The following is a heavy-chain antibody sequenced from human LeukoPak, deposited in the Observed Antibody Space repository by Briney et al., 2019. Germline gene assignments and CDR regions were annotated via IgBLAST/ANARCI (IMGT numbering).Heavy chain of an antibody. J-gene: IGHJ2*01. D-gene: IGHD3-10*01. Sequence: ASVKVSCKVSGYTLTELSMHWVRQAPGKGLEWMGGFDPEDGETIYAQKFQGRVTMTEDTSTDTAYMELRSLRSEDTAVYYCATPRRGDWYFDLWGRGSLVTVSS. CDR2: FDPEDGET. CDR1: GYTLTELS. V-gene: IGHV1-24*01. CDR3: ATPRRGDWYFDL.